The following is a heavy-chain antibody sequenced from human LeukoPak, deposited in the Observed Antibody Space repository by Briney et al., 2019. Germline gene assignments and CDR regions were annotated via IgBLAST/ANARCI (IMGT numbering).Heavy chain of an antibody. Sequence: GGSLRLSCATSGFTFSSYGMSWVRQAPGKGLEWVSAISGSGGSTYYADSVKGRFTISRGNSKNTLYLQMNSLRAEDTAVYYCAKDQSSDYGDYQFDYWGQGTLVTVSS. CDR3: AKDQSSDYGDYQFDY. CDR1: GFTFSSYG. CDR2: ISGSGGST. D-gene: IGHD4-17*01. V-gene: IGHV3-23*01. J-gene: IGHJ4*02.